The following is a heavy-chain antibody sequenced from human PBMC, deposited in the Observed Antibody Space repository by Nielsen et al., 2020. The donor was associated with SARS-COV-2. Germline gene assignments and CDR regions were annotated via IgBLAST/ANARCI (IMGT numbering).Heavy chain of an antibody. D-gene: IGHD2-8*01. V-gene: IGHV3-21*01. Sequence: VRQAPGKGLEWVSSISSSSSYIYYADSVKGRFTISRDNSKNTLYLQINSLRAEDTAVYYCARDYVVLMVYTIYYYYGMDVWGQGTTVTVSS. J-gene: IGHJ6*02. CDR3: ARDYVVLMVYTIYYYYGMDV. CDR2: ISSSSSYI.